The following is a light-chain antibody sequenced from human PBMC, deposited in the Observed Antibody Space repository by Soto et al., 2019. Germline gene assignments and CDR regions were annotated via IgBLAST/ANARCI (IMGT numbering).Light chain of an antibody. J-gene: IGKJ1*01. V-gene: IGKV1-5*03. CDR1: QSSSSW. Sequence: DIQMTQSPSTLSASVGDRVTITGRASQSSSSWLAWYQQRPGKVPRLLIYKASSLESAVPSRFSGSGSGTEFTLTISSLQPDDSATYYCQNCDSPPWTFVQGTRVEIK. CDR3: QNCDSPPWT. CDR2: KAS.